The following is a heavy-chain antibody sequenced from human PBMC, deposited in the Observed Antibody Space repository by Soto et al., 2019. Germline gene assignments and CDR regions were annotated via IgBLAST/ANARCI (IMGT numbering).Heavy chain of an antibody. V-gene: IGHV3-33*01. D-gene: IGHD6-19*01. CDR2: IWYDGSNK. J-gene: IGHJ4*02. Sequence: QVQLVESGGGVVQPGRSLRLSCAASGFTFSSHGMHWVRQAPGKGLEWVAVIWYDGSNKYYADSVKGRFTISRDDSKNMVYLQMNSLRAEHTAVYYCVRDGWYSIQAPYWGQGTLVTVSS. CDR1: GFTFSSHG. CDR3: VRDGWYSIQAPY.